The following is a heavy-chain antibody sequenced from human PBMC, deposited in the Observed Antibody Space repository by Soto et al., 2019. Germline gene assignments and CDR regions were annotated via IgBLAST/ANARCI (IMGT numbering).Heavy chain of an antibody. J-gene: IGHJ5*02. CDR3: AKKPDFGVVILFDP. D-gene: IGHD3-3*01. Sequence: PGGSLRLSCAASGFTFSSYAMSWVRQAPGKGLEWVSAISGSGGSTYYADSVKGRFTISRDNSKNTLYLQMNSLRAEDTAVYYFAKKPDFGVVILFDPWGQGTLVTVSS. CDR2: ISGSGGST. V-gene: IGHV3-23*01. CDR1: GFTFSSYA.